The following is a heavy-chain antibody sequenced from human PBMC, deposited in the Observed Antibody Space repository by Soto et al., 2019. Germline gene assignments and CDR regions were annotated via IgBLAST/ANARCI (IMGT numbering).Heavy chain of an antibody. V-gene: IGHV4-59*01. D-gene: IGHD2-15*01. CDR1: GGSISSYY. CDR3: ARGTYCSGGSCFRAYYYGMDV. J-gene: IGHJ6*02. CDR2: IYYSGSN. Sequence: SETLSLTCTVSGGSISSYYWSWIRQPPGKGLEWIGYIYYSGSNNYNPTRKSRVTIAVDTSKNPFSLKLSSVTAADTAVYYCARGTYCSGGSCFRAYYYGMDVWGQGTTVTVSS.